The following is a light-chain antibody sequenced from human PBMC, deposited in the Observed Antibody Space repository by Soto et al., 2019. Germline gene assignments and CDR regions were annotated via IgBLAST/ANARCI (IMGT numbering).Light chain of an antibody. CDR3: VASDGGLLAAL. CDR2: RDG. Sequence: QSVLTQPPSASGATGQSVTISCSGTYSNVGGNYVYWYRHFPGSAPNLLIYRDGQRPSGVPDGISASKSGTSASLDSSGRRAEEESESCSVASDGGLLAALFGGETKLTV. V-gene: IGLV1-47*01. CDR1: YSNVGGNY. J-gene: IGLJ3*02.